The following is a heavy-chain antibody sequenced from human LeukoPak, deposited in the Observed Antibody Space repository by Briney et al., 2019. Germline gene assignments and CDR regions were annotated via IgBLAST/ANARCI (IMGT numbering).Heavy chain of an antibody. V-gene: IGHV1-2*02. J-gene: IGHJ4*02. CDR1: GYTFTGYY. Sequence: ASVKVSCKTSGYTFTGYYMHWVRQAPGQGLEWMGWIIPNNGGTNYAQKFQGRVTMTRDTSISTAYMELSNLGSDDTAVYYCARDGLNWNYDYWGQGSLVTVSS. D-gene: IGHD1-7*01. CDR3: ARDGLNWNYDY. CDR2: IIPNNGGT.